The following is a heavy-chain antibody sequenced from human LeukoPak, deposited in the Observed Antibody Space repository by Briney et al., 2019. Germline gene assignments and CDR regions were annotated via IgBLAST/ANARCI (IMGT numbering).Heavy chain of an antibody. D-gene: IGHD2-2*02. CDR2: ISGSGGST. Sequence: SGGSLRLSCAASGFTFSSYAMTWVRQAPEKGLEWVSAISGSGGSTYCADSVKGRFTISRDNSKNTLYLQMNSLRAEDTAVYYCTKTAPAAIYWFDPWGQGTLVTVSS. CDR3: TKTAPAAIYWFDP. CDR1: GFTFSSYA. V-gene: IGHV3-23*01. J-gene: IGHJ5*02.